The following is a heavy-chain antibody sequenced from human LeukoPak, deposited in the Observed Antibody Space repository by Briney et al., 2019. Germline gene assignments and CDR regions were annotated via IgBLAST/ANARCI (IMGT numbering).Heavy chain of an antibody. V-gene: IGHV4-31*03. CDR2: IYYSGST. J-gene: IGHJ5*02. Sequence: PSETLSLTCTVSGGSVSSGSYYWSWIRQFPGRGLEWIGYIYYSGSTYNNPSLKSRVTISVDTSKNQFSLKLSSVTAADTAVYYCARILRGCSVLLNWFDPWGQGTLVTVSS. CDR1: GGSVSSGSYY. CDR3: ARILRGCSVLLNWFDP. D-gene: IGHD2-15*01.